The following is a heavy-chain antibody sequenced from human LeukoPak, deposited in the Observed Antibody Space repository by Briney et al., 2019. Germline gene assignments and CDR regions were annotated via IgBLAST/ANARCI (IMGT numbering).Heavy chain of an antibody. Sequence: SETLSLTCTVSGGSISSSSYYWGWIRQPPGKELEWIGSIYYSGSTYYNPSLKSRVTISVDTSKNQFSLKLSSVTAADTAVYYCARHKRYFDWLAYFDYWGQGTLVTVSS. D-gene: IGHD3-9*01. CDR2: IYYSGST. V-gene: IGHV4-39*01. J-gene: IGHJ4*02. CDR3: ARHKRYFDWLAYFDY. CDR1: GGSISSSSYY.